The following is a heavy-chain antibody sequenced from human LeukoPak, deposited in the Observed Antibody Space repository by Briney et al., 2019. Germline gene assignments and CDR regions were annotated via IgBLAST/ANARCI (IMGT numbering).Heavy chain of an antibody. CDR2: VYPGDSDT. CDR3: ARRGYCSGGGCFSAHFDF. J-gene: IGHJ4*02. CDR1: GYSFTNYW. V-gene: IGHV5-51*01. D-gene: IGHD2-15*01. Sequence: GESLKIACKGSGYSFTNYWIAWVRQMPGKGLEWMGIVYPGDSDTRYSPSFQGQVTISADKSISTAYLQWSSLKASDTAMYYCARRGYCSGGGCFSAHFDFWGQGTLLTVSS.